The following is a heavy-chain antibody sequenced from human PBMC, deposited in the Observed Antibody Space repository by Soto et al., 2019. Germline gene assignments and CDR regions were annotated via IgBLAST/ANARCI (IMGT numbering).Heavy chain of an antibody. CDR2: IYYTGTT. CDR1: GGSISDSY. J-gene: IGHJ5*02. V-gene: IGHV4-59*01. Sequence: PSETLSVTXTVSGGSISDSYWSWIRQPPGKGLEWIGYIYYTGTTNYNPSLKSRVTFSVDTSKNQFSLKLNSVTAADTALYYCARGALSWFDPWGQGTLVTVSS. CDR3: ARGALSWFDP.